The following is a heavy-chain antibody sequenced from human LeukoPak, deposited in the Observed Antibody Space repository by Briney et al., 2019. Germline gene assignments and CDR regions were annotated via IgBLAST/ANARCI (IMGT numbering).Heavy chain of an antibody. D-gene: IGHD7-27*01. V-gene: IGHV3-30*02. CDR1: GFTFSNYA. Sequence: GGSLRLSCAASGFTFSNYAIHWVRQAPGKGLEWVASIRFNGNFYADYVKGRFTISRDNSESTVSLQMDTLRTEDTALYYCARENWDFDFWGQGTLVTVSS. CDR3: ARENWDFDF. J-gene: IGHJ4*02. CDR2: IRFNGN.